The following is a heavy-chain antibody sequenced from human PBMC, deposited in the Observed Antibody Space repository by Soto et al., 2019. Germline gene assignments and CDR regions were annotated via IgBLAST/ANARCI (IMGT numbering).Heavy chain of an antibody. V-gene: IGHV4-31*03. CDR2: IYYSGST. CDR1: GGSMSTSAYY. CDR3: ARHVSAVGRRGYLDF. D-gene: IGHD5-18*01. Sequence: NPSETLSLTCTVSGGSMSTSAYYWSWIRQHPGKGLEWIGYIYYSGSTFYNPSLMSRVTISVDTSKHQFSLKMTSVTAADTAIYYCARHVSAVGRRGYLDFWGLGTLVTVSS. J-gene: IGHJ4*02.